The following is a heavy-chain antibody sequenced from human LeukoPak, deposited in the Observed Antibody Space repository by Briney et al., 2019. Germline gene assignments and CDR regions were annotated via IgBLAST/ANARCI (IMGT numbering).Heavy chain of an antibody. Sequence: PGGSLRLSCAASGFTFDEYGMNRVRQVPGKGLECVSGINWNGGNAGYADSVKGRFTISRDNAKNSLYLQMDSLTAEDTALYYCARRFLYSSSWFFDLWGQGTLVTVSS. V-gene: IGHV3-20*04. CDR3: ARRFLYSSSWFFDL. CDR2: INWNGGNA. J-gene: IGHJ4*02. D-gene: IGHD6-13*01. CDR1: GFTFDEYG.